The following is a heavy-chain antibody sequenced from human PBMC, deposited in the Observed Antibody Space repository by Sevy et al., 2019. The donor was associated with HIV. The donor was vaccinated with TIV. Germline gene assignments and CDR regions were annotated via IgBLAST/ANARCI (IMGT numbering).Heavy chain of an antibody. CDR1: GFTFSSYP. Sequence: GSLRLSCAASGFTFSSYPMHWVRQAPGKGLEWVSSISGLSNYIYYADSVKGRFSISRDNTKNSVYLQMNSLRGEDTAVFYCARAVPATDAFDIWGQGTLVTVSS. CDR2: ISGLSNYI. CDR3: ARAVPATDAFDI. J-gene: IGHJ3*02. V-gene: IGHV3-21*01. D-gene: IGHD6-19*01.